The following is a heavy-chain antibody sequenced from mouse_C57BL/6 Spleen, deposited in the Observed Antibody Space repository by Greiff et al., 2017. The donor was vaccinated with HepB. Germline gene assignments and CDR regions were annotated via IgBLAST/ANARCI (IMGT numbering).Heavy chain of an antibody. V-gene: IGHV3-6*01. CDR3: ARKDYYDYDRGLFDY. J-gene: IGHJ2*01. D-gene: IGHD2-4*01. Sequence: DVKLQESGPGLVKPSQSLSLTCSVTGYSITSGYYWNWIRQFPGNKLEWMGYISYDGSNNYNPSLKNRISITRDTSKNQFFLKLNSVTTEDTATYYCARKDYYDYDRGLFDYWGQGTTLTVSS. CDR2: ISYDGSN. CDR1: GYSITSGYY.